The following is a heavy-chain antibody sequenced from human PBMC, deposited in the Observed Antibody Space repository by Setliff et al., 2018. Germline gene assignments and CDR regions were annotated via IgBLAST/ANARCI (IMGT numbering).Heavy chain of an antibody. CDR2: ILFSGDT. Sequence: SETLSLTCTVSGGSISSGTFSWVWIRQSPGKGLEWIGRILFSGDTYYNPSLNSRVTISADTSKNQFSLNLSSVTAADTAVYYCARDNRARHYMDVWGKGTTVTVSS. D-gene: IGHD3-10*01. J-gene: IGHJ6*03. CDR3: ARDNRARHYMDV. V-gene: IGHV4-39*07. CDR1: GGSISSGTFS.